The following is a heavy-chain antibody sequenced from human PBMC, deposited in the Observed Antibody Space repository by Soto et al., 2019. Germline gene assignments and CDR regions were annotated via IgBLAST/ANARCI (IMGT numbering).Heavy chain of an antibody. D-gene: IGHD6-13*01. V-gene: IGHV5-10-1*01. CDR1: GYSFTSYW. J-gene: IGHJ6*02. Sequence: PGESLKISCKGSGYSFTSYWISWVRQMPGKGLEWMGKIDPSDSYTNYSPSFQGHVTISADKSISTAYLQWSSLKASDTAMYYCARHPQRRATAGYEMDVWGQGTTVTVSS. CDR3: ARHPQRRATAGYEMDV. CDR2: IDPSDSYT.